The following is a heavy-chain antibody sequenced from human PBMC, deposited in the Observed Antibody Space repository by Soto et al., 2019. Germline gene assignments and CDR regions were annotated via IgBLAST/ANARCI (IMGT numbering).Heavy chain of an antibody. CDR3: ARDLVGDTTEYFQH. V-gene: IGHV3-66*01. Sequence: EVQLVESGGGLVQPGGSLRLSCAASGFTVSSNYMSWVRQAPVKGLEWVSVIYSGGGTYYADSVKGRFTISRDNSKNTLYLQMNSLRAEDTAVYYCARDLVGDTTEYFQHWGQGTLVTVSS. D-gene: IGHD1-26*01. CDR1: GFTVSSNY. CDR2: IYSGGGT. J-gene: IGHJ1*01.